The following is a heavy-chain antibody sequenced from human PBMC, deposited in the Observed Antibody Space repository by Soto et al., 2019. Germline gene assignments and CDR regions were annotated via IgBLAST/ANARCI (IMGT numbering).Heavy chain of an antibody. V-gene: IGHV1-69*13. J-gene: IGHJ6*02. D-gene: IGHD3-10*01. CDR1: GGTFSSYA. CDR3: ARASRGFRYYYGMDV. CDR2: IIPIFGTA. Sequence: ASVKVSCKASGGTFSSYAISWVRQAPAQGLEWMGGIIPIFGTANYAQKFQGRVTITADESTSTAYMELSSLRSEDTAVYYCARASRGFRYYYGMDVWGQGTTVTVSS.